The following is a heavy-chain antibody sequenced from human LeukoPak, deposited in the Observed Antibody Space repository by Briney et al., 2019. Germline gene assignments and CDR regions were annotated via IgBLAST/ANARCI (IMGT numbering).Heavy chain of an antibody. Sequence: ASVKVSCKASGYTFTSYGISWVRQAPGQGLEWMGWISAYNGNTNYAQKLQGRVTMTTDTSTSTAYMELRSLRSDDTAVYYCAREAAAAGTPLYHYYYGMDVWGQGTTVTVSS. CDR2: ISAYNGNT. D-gene: IGHD6-13*01. J-gene: IGHJ6*02. CDR1: GYTFTSYG. CDR3: AREAAAAGTPLYHYYYGMDV. V-gene: IGHV1-18*01.